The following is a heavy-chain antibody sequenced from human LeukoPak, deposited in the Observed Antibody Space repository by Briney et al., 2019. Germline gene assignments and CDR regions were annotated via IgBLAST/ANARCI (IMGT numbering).Heavy chain of an antibody. CDR2: IYHSGST. V-gene: IGHV4-38-2*02. CDR3: ARGARVSAMVRGVIKPFGY. CDR1: GYSISSGYY. D-gene: IGHD3-10*01. J-gene: IGHJ4*02. Sequence: SETLSLTCTVSGYSISSGYYWGWIRQPPGKGLEWIGSIYHSGSTYYNPSLKSRVNISVDTSKNQFSLKLSSVTAADTAVYYCARGARVSAMVRGVIKPFGYWGQGTLVTVSS.